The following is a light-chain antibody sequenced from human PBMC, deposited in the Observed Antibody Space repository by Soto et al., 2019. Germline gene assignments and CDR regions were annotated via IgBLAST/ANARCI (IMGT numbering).Light chain of an antibody. CDR3: QHYYSTPLT. V-gene: IGKV4-1*01. CDR1: QSVLYSSNNQNY. Sequence: DIVMTQSPDSLAVSLGERATINCKSSQSVLYSSNNQNYLAWYQQKPGQPPKLLIYCASTRESGVPDRFSGSGSGTDFTLTTSSLQAEDVAVYYCQHYYSTPLTFGGGTKVEIK. CDR2: CAS. J-gene: IGKJ4*01.